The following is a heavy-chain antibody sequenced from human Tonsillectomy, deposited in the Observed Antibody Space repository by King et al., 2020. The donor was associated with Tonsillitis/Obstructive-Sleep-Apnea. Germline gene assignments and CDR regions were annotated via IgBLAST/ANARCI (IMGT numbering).Heavy chain of an antibody. Sequence: QLVQSGAEVKKPGASVKVSCKASGYTFTSYYIHWVRQATGQGLEWMGIINPSGGSTRYAQKFQGRVTMTRDTTTSTGYMELSSLRSEDTAVYYCARDPPPPYSSSWCFDCWGQGTLVTVSS. CDR2: INPSGGST. V-gene: IGHV1-46*01. CDR3: ARDPPPPYSSSWCFDC. D-gene: IGHD6-13*01. CDR1: GYTFTSYY. J-gene: IGHJ4*02.